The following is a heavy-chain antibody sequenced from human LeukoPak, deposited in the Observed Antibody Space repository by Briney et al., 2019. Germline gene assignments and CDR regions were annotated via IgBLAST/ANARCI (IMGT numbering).Heavy chain of an antibody. CDR1: GGTFSCYA. D-gene: IGHD6-6*01. V-gene: IGHV1-69*04. CDR3: ARRGLVPEYYYYGMDV. CDR2: IIPILGIA. Sequence: SVKVSCKASGGTFSCYAISWVRQASGQGLEWMGRIIPILGIANYAQKFQGRVTITADKSTSTAYMELSSLRSEDTAVYYCARRGLVPEYYYYGMDVWGQGTTVTVSS. J-gene: IGHJ6*02.